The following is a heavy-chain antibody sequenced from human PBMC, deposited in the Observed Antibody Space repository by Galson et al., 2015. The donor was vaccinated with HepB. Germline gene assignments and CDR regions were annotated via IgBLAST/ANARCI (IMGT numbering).Heavy chain of an antibody. D-gene: IGHD3-22*01. CDR3: AKDPSPYDSSGYLYYFDY. CDR1: GFTFSSYG. Sequence: SLRLSCAASGFTFSSYGMHWVRQAPGKGLEWVAVISYDGSNKYYADSVKGRFTISRDNSKNTLYLQMNSLRAEDTAVYYCAKDPSPYDSSGYLYYFDYWGQGTLVTVSS. J-gene: IGHJ4*02. V-gene: IGHV3-30*18. CDR2: ISYDGSNK.